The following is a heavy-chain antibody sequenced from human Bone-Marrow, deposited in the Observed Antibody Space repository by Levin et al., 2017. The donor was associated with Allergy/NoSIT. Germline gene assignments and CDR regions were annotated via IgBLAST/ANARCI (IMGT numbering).Heavy chain of an antibody. Sequence: SETLSLTCAVSGGSISTGGYSWTWIRQPPGRGLEWIGYVYHSGNAYYNPSLESRVTISVDRSKNQFSLKLNSVTAADTAVYYCARDTITKGLDVWGRGTTVTVSS. CDR1: GGSISTGGYS. V-gene: IGHV4-30-2*01. D-gene: IGHD1-20*01. CDR3: ARDTITKGLDV. J-gene: IGHJ6*02. CDR2: VYHSGNA.